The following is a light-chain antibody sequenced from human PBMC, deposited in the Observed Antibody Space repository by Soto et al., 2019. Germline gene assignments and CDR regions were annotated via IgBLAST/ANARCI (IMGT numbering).Light chain of an antibody. V-gene: IGKV1-27*01. CDR3: QKYNSAPWT. CDR1: QGIDSN. CDR2: AAS. J-gene: IGKJ1*01. Sequence: DIQMTQSPSSLSASVGDRVTITCRASQGIDSNLAWYQQKPGDVPKLLIYAASTLQSGVPSRFSGSGSGTVFTITISSQQAEDVATYYCQKYNSAPWTFGQGTKVEVK.